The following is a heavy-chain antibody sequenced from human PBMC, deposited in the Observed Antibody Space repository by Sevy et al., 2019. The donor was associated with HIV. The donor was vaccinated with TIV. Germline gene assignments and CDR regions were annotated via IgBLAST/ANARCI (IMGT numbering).Heavy chain of an antibody. CDR1: GDSVSSIRTS. J-gene: IGHJ6*02. CDR3: AERTNDVFYYGMDV. CDR2: TYYRSKWYN. V-gene: IGHV6-1*01. Sequence: SQTLSLTCAISGDSVSSIRTSWNRIRQSPSRGLEWLGRTYYRSKWYNDYATSVKSRITINADTSKNQVSLQLNSVTPEDTAVYYCAERTNDVFYYGMDVWGQGTTVTVSS.